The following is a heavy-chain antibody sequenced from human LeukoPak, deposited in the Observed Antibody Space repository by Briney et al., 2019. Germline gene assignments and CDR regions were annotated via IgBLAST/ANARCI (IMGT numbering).Heavy chain of an antibody. J-gene: IGHJ4*02. D-gene: IGHD3-10*01. Sequence: ASMKVSCKASEYTFTGYYMHWVRQAPGQGLEWMGWINPNSGSTNYAQKFQGRVTMTRDTSISTAYMELSRLRSDDTAVYYCARVSGSMSYDYWGQGTLVTVSS. CDR2: INPNSGST. V-gene: IGHV1-2*02. CDR3: ARVSGSMSYDY. CDR1: EYTFTGYY.